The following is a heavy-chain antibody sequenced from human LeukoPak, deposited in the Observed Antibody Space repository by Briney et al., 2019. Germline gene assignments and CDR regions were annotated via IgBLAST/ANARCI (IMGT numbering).Heavy chain of an antibody. CDR1: GYTFTSYG. Sequence: ASVKVSCKASGYTFTSYGISWVRQAPGQGLEWMGWISAYNGNTNYAQKLQGRVTMTTDTSTSTAYMELRSLRSDDKSVYYCARDASKIAVAGTFFDYWGQGTLVTVSS. CDR2: ISAYNGNT. CDR3: ARDASKIAVAGTFFDY. D-gene: IGHD6-19*01. V-gene: IGHV1-18*01. J-gene: IGHJ4*02.